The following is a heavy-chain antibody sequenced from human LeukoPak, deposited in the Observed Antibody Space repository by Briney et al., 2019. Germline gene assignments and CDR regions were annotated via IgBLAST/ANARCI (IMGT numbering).Heavy chain of an antibody. J-gene: IGHJ4*02. CDR2: ISPTGDII. D-gene: IGHD3-16*01. V-gene: IGHV3-11*01. CDR1: GFTFGVYY. CDR3: AREHWAAPDH. Sequence: GPSLRLSCAAAGFTFGVYYITWIRQAPRRGLEPLSFISPTGDIIKYVDSVKGRFTISRENAKSSMYLEMNSLRAEDTAVYYCAREHWAAPDHWGQGTLVTVSP.